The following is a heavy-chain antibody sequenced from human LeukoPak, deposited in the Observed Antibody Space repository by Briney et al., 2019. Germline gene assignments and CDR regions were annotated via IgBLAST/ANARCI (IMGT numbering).Heavy chain of an antibody. CDR3: ARDKGLSSTPMAAFDI. D-gene: IGHD6-13*01. V-gene: IGHV3-30-3*01. Sequence: PGRSLRLSCAASGFTFSSYAMHWVRQAPGKGLEWVAVISYDGSNKYYADSVKGRFTISRDNSKNTLYLQMNSLRAEDTAVYYCARDKGLSSTPMAAFDIWGQGTMVTVSS. CDR2: ISYDGSNK. CDR1: GFTFSSYA. J-gene: IGHJ3*02.